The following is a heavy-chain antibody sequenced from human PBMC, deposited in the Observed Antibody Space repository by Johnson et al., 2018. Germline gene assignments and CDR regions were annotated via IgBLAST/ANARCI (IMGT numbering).Heavy chain of an antibody. CDR1: GFTFSGPA. J-gene: IGHJ6*02. CDR2: IRSKANSDAT. Sequence: VQLQESGGGLVQPGGSLKLSCEASGFTFSGPAMHWVRQASGTGPEWVGRIRSKANSDATAYAASVKVRFTISRDESQTTAYLQMNSLKTEDTAVYDCTHTPDDSSGYYYYYGMDVWGQGTTVTVSS. V-gene: IGHV3-73*02. CDR3: THTPDDSSGYYYYYGMDV. D-gene: IGHD3-22*01.